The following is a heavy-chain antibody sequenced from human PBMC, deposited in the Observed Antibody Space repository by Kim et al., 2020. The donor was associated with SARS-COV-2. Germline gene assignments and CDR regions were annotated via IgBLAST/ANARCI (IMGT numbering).Heavy chain of an antibody. D-gene: IGHD3-9*01. CDR3: ARGVVYYDILTGYQTLDY. Sequence: SETLSLTCAVYGGSFSGYYWSWIHQPPGKGLEWIGEINHSGSTNYNPSLKSRVTISVDTSKNQFSLKLSSVTAADTAVYYCARGVVYYDILTGYQTLDYWGQGTLVTVSS. J-gene: IGHJ4*02. CDR1: GGSFSGYY. V-gene: IGHV4-34*01. CDR2: INHSGST.